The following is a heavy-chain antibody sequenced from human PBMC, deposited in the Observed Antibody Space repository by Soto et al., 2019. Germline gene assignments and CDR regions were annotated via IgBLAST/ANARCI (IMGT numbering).Heavy chain of an antibody. J-gene: IGHJ4*02. CDR1: GYSFTSYW. CDR3: ARPESEKGIPYYFDN. Sequence: GESLKISCKGSGYSFTSYWIGWVRQMPGKGLEWMGIIYPGDSDTRYSPSFQGQVTISADKSISTAYLQWSSLKASDTAMYYCARPESEKGIPYYFDNWGRGTQVTVSS. CDR2: IYPGDSDT. V-gene: IGHV5-51*01. D-gene: IGHD5-18*01.